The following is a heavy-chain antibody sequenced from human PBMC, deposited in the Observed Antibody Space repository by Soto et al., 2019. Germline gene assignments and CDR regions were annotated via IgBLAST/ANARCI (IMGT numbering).Heavy chain of an antibody. CDR3: ARSEDDYYDSSGVDY. CDR1: GFTFSSYS. D-gene: IGHD3-22*01. J-gene: IGHJ4*02. V-gene: IGHV3-48*01. Sequence: GGSLRLSCAASGFTFSSYSMNWVRQAPGKGLEWVSYISSSSSTIYYADSVKGRFTISRDNAKNSLYLQMNSLRAEDTAVYYCARSEDDYYDSSGVDYWGQGTLVTVSS. CDR2: ISSSSSTI.